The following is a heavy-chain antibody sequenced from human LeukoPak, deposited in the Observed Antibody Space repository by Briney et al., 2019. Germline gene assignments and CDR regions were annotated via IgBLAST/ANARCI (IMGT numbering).Heavy chain of an antibody. CDR1: GFPVSSYY. Sequence: GGSLRLSCAASGFPVSSYYMSWVRQAPGKGLEWVSGISGSGGNTYLADSVKGRFTIARDNSKTTLYLQMNSLRADDTAVYSCARGSTWGGLDYWGQGTLVTVST. D-gene: IGHD2-21*01. J-gene: IGHJ4*02. CDR2: ISGSGGNT. V-gene: IGHV3-23*01. CDR3: ARGSTWGGLDY.